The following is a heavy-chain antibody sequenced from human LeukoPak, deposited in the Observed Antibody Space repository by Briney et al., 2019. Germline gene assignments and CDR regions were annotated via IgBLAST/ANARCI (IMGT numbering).Heavy chain of an antibody. J-gene: IGHJ6*03. CDR1: GGTFSSYA. CDR3: ARDIGRPEGGYYYMDV. D-gene: IGHD1-26*01. Sequence: SVKVSCKASGGTFSSYAINWVRQAPGQGLEWMGGIIPIFATANYAQKFQGRVTITADTSTSTAYMELTSLRSEDTAMYYCARDIGRPEGGYYYMDVWGKGTTVIVSS. CDR2: IIPIFATA. V-gene: IGHV1-69*06.